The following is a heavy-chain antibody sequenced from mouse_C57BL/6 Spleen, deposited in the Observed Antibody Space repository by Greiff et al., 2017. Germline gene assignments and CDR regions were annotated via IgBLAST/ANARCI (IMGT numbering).Heavy chain of an antibody. CDR3: ARSDDYLFDY. V-gene: IGHV1-64*01. D-gene: IGHD2-4*01. CDR1: CYTFTSYW. Sequence: VQLQQPGAELVKPGASVKLSCKASCYTFTSYWMHWVKQRPGQGLEWIGMIHPNSGSTNYNEKFKSKATLNVDKSSSTAYMQLSSLTSEDSAVYYWARSDDYLFDYWGQGTTLTVSS. CDR2: IHPNSGST. J-gene: IGHJ2*01.